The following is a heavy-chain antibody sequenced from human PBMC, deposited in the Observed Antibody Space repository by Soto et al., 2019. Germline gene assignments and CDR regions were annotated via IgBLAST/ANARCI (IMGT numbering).Heavy chain of an antibody. D-gene: IGHD3-3*01. V-gene: IGHV4-4*02. CDR2: TSPEGIT. Sequence: QVQLQESGPGLVKPSGTLSLTCAVSCGSISGADWWSWVRRPPGKGLEWIGETSPEGITNYNASLESRVSRSVDKPANQFSLKLNSVTAADTAVYYCARSSYEKRGLDCWGQGTLVTISS. CDR1: CGSISGADW. CDR3: ARSSYEKRGLDC. J-gene: IGHJ4*02.